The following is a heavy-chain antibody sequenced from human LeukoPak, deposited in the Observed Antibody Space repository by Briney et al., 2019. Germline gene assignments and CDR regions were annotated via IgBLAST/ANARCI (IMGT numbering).Heavy chain of an antibody. Sequence: GGSLRLSCAASGFTFSSYAMHWVRQAPGKGLEWVAVISYDGSNKYYADSVKGRFTISRDNSKNTLYLQMNSLRAEDTAVYYCARADDILTGNFLDYWGQGTLVTVSS. D-gene: IGHD3-9*01. V-gene: IGHV3-30-3*01. CDR3: ARADDILTGNFLDY. J-gene: IGHJ4*02. CDR1: GFTFSSYA. CDR2: ISYDGSNK.